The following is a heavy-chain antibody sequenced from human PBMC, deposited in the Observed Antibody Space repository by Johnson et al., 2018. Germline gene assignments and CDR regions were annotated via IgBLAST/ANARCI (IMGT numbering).Heavy chain of an antibody. Sequence: QVQLLESGAEVKKPGSSVKVSCKASGGTFSSYAISWVRQAPGQGLEWMGGIIPIFGTANYAQKFQGRVTITADESTSTAYMELSSLRSEDTAVYYCARGPSGYCSAGGYYYYGMDVWVQGTTVTVSS. CDR1: GGTFSSYA. CDR2: IIPIFGTA. D-gene: IGHD6-25*01. J-gene: IGHJ6*02. V-gene: IGHV1-69*01. CDR3: ARGPSGYCSAGGYYYYGMDV.